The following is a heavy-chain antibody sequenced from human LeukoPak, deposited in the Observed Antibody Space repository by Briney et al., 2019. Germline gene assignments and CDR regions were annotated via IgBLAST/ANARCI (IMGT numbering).Heavy chain of an antibody. J-gene: IGHJ3*02. Sequence: SETLSLTCTVSGGSISSYSWSWIRQPPGEGLEWIGYIYHSGSTYYNPSLKSRVTISVDRSKNQFSLKLSSVTAADTAVYYCARGYDSSGYYLDAFAIWGQGTMVTVSS. V-gene: IGHV4-30-2*01. CDR3: ARGYDSSGYYLDAFAI. CDR1: GGSISSYS. D-gene: IGHD3-22*01. CDR2: IYHSGST.